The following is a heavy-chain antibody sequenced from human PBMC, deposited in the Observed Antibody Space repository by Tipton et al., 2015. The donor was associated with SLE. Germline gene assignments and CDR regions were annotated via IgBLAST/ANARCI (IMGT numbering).Heavy chain of an antibody. Sequence: GSLRLSCAASGFTVSGNYMNWVRQAPGKGLEWVSVIYAGGATYYADSVKGRFTISRDNAKNTVYLQMNSLTVEDTALYYCARGILGDPVAFDMWGQGTMGIVSS. CDR1: GFTVSGNY. V-gene: IGHV3-53*01. J-gene: IGHJ3*02. CDR2: IYAGGAT. CDR3: ARGILGDPVAFDM. D-gene: IGHD1-26*01.